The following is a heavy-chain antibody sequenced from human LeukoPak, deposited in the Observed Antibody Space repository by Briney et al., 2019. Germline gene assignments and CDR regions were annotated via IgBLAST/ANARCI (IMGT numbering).Heavy chain of an antibody. CDR3: ARVLRPRTRGIRSSGYLTWFDP. J-gene: IGHJ5*02. CDR2: INPNSGGT. V-gene: IGHV1-2*02. D-gene: IGHD3-22*01. CDR1: GYTFTGYY. Sequence: ASVKVSCKASGYTFTGYYMHWVRQAPGQGLEWMGWINPNSGGTNYAQKFQGRVTMTRDTSISTAYMELSRLRSDDTAVYYCARVLRPRTRGIRSSGYLTWFDPWGQGTLVTVSS.